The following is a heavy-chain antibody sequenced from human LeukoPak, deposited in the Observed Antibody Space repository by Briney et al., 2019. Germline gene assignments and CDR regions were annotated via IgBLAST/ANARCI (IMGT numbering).Heavy chain of an antibody. CDR3: ARDQHSGNDSWFDP. V-gene: IGHV4-34*01. D-gene: IGHD5-12*01. CDR2: INHSGST. J-gene: IGHJ5*02. CDR1: GGSFSGYY. Sequence: SETLSLTCAVYGGSFSGYYWSWIRQPPGKGLEWIGEINHSGSTNYNPSLKSRVTISVDTSKNQISLKLSSVTAADTAVYYCARDQHSGNDSWFDPWGQGTLVTVSS.